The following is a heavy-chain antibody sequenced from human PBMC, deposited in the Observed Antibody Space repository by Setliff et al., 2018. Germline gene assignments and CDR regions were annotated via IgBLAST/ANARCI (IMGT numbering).Heavy chain of an antibody. CDR2: ISYLGRT. V-gene: IGHV4-59*11. D-gene: IGHD1-26*01. Sequence: SETLSLTCTVSGVSISSHYWSWIRQPPGKELEWIGYISYLGRTNYNPSLKSRVTISVAASRKHFSLRLTSATAADTAVYYCAGVAQGLPYVGGRYFDYWGQGTLVTVSS. CDR3: AGVAQGLPYVGGRYFDY. CDR1: GVSISSHY. J-gene: IGHJ4*02.